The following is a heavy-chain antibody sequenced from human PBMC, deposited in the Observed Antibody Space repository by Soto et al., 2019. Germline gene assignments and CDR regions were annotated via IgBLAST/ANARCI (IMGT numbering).Heavy chain of an antibody. J-gene: IGHJ5*02. Sequence: GASVKVSCKASGYTFTNYGISWVRQAPGQGLEWMGWISAYNGNTNYAQKLQGRVTMTTDTSTSTAYMELRSLRSDDTAVYYCAREQTGYSSGIRWFDPWGQGTLVTVSS. CDR1: GYTFTNYG. D-gene: IGHD6-19*01. CDR2: ISAYNGNT. CDR3: AREQTGYSSGIRWFDP. V-gene: IGHV1-18*01.